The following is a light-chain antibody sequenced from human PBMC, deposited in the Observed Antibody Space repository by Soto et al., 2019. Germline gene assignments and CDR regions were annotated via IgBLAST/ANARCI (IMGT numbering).Light chain of an antibody. CDR3: QSYDISLTTWV. Sequence: QSVLTQPPSVSGAPRQRVTISCTGSSSNIGAGYDVHWYQQLPGTAPKLLIYGNSNRPSGVPDRFSGSKSGALASLAITGLQAEDEADYYCQSYDISLTTWVFGGGTKLTVL. J-gene: IGLJ3*02. CDR1: SSNIGAGYD. V-gene: IGLV1-40*01. CDR2: GNS.